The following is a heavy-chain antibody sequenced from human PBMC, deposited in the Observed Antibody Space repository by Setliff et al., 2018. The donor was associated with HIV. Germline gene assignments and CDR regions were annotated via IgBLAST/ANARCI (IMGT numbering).Heavy chain of an antibody. CDR2: INHSGST. CDR1: GGSFSGYY. D-gene: IGHD3-16*02. V-gene: IGHV4-34*01. CDR3: ARWGGVWGSYRRYYYYGMDV. Sequence: PSETLSLTCAVYGGSFSGYYWSWIRQPPGKGLEWIGEINHSGSTNYNPSLKSRVTISVDTSKNQFSLKLSSVTAADTAVYYCARWGGVWGSYRRYYYYGMDVWGQGTTVTVSS. J-gene: IGHJ6*02.